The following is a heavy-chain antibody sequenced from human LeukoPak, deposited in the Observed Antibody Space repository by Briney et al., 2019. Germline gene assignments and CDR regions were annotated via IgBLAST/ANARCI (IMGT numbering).Heavy chain of an antibody. J-gene: IGHJ4*02. CDR3: ARALSSAGGSYYFDS. CDR1: GFPLSHHG. V-gene: IGHV3-33*01. CDR2: VRNAGGDK. Sequence: GRSLRLSCIASGFPLSHHGMHWVRQPPGKGLEWVAFVRNAGGDKYYADSVKGRLTVSRDNSNNALDLQMNTLTVEDTAVYYCARALSSAGGSYYFDSWGQGTLVTVSS. D-gene: IGHD4-23*01.